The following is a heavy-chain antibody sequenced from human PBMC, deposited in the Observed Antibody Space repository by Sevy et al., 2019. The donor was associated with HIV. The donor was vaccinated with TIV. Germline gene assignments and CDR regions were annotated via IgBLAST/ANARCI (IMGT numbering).Heavy chain of an antibody. CDR3: ARDSSGWTYYFDF. V-gene: IGHV4-4*07. CDR1: TDSMTSYY. Sequence: SETLSLTCTFSTDSMTSYYWSWIRQPAGKGLEWIGRIYTSGPTNHNPSLKGRVTMSIDTSKNQFFLNLSSVTAADTAVYYCARDSSGWTYYFDFWGPGTLVTVSS. J-gene: IGHJ4*02. D-gene: IGHD6-19*01. CDR2: IYTSGPT.